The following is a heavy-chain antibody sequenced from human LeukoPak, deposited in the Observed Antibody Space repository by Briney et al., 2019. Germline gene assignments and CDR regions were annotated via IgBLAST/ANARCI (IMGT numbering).Heavy chain of an antibody. Sequence: GESLKISCKGSGYSFTNYWIGWVRQMPGKGLEWMGIIYPGDSDTTYSPSFQGQVTISADKSISTAYLQWSSLKASDTAMYFCARSGSYSSDYFDYWGQGTLVTASS. D-gene: IGHD1-26*01. CDR2: IYPGDSDT. CDR3: ARSGSYSSDYFDY. CDR1: GYSFTNYW. V-gene: IGHV5-51*01. J-gene: IGHJ4*02.